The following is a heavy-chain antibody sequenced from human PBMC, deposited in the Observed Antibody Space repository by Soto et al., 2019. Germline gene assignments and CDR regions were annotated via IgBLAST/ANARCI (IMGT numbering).Heavy chain of an antibody. CDR2: IHSDGSTT. Sequence: EVQLVESEGGLVQRGGSLRLSCAASGFTFNYYWMHWVHQAPGQGLVWVSHIHSDGSTTTYADSVKGRFTISRDNAKNTLDLQMNSLRAEDTAVYYCVRGDKGGFDLWGQDTTVTDSS. CDR1: GFTFNYYW. D-gene: IGHD2-21*02. CDR3: VRGDKGGFDL. J-gene: IGHJ3*01. V-gene: IGHV3-74*01.